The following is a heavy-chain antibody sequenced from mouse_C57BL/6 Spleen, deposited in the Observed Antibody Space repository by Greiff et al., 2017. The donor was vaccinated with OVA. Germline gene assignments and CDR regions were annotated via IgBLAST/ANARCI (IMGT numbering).Heavy chain of an antibody. CDR1: GYTFTDYY. D-gene: IGHD1-1*01. J-gene: IGHJ4*01. CDR2: IYPGSGNT. Sequence: QVQLQQSGAELVRPGASVKLSCKASGYTFTDYYINWVKQRPGQGLEWIARIYPGSGNTYYNEKFKGKATLTAEKSSSTAYMQLSSLTSEDSAVYFCARYPLTTVVAPPAMDYWGQGTSVTVSS. V-gene: IGHV1-76*01. CDR3: ARYPLTTVVAPPAMDY.